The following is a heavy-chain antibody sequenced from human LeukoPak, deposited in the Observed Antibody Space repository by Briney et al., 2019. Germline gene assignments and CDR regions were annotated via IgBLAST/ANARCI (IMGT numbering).Heavy chain of an antibody. CDR3: ARVSYGGPVDY. D-gene: IGHD4/OR15-4a*01. V-gene: IGHV3-74*01. CDR1: GFTFSSYW. Sequence: GGSPRLSCAASGFTFSSYWMHWVRQAPGKGLVWVSRINSDGSSTSYADSVKGRFTISRDNAKNTLYLQMNSLRAEDTAVYYCARVSYGGPVDYWGQGTLVTVSS. J-gene: IGHJ4*02. CDR2: INSDGSST.